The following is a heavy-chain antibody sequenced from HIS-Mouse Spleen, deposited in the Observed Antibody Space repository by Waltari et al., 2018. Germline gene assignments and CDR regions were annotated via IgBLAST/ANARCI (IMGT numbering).Heavy chain of an antibody. CDR1: GGSISSSSYY. V-gene: IGHV4-39*07. D-gene: IGHD6-13*01. J-gene: IGHJ2*01. CDR3: AREIPYSSSWYDWYFDL. Sequence: QLQLQESGPGLVKPLETLSLTCTVSGGSISSSSYYWGWIRQPPGKGLEWIGSIYYSGSTSYTPSLKSRVTISVDTSKNQFSLKLSSVTAADTAVYYCAREIPYSSSWYDWYFDLWGRGTLVTVSS. CDR2: IYYSGST.